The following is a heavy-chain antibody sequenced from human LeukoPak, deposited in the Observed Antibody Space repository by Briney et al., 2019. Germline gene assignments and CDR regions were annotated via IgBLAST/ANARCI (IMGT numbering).Heavy chain of an antibody. V-gene: IGHV3-23*01. J-gene: IGHJ4*02. D-gene: IGHD1-7*01. CDR1: GFTFSSYA. CDR2: ISGSGSST. CDR3: AKDDDWNYWGY. Sequence: GGSLRLSCAASGFTFSSYAMSWVRQPPGKGLAWVSAISGSGSSTYYVDSVKGRFTISRDNSKNTLYLQMNSLRAEDTAVYYCAKDDDWNYWGYWGQGTLVTVSS.